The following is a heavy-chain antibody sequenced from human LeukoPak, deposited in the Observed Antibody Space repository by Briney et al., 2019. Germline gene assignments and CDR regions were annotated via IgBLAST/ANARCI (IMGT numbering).Heavy chain of an antibody. V-gene: IGHV4-39*07. CDR2: INHSGST. D-gene: IGHD3-10*01. CDR1: GGSIRSSSYY. Sequence: ASETLSLTCTVSGGSIRSSSYYWGWIRQPPGKGLEWIGEINHSGSTNYNPSLKSRVTISVDTSKNQFSLKLSSVTAADTAVYYCARPARAYYYGSGSYSAYMDVWGKGTTVTISS. CDR3: ARPARAYYYGSGSYSAYMDV. J-gene: IGHJ6*03.